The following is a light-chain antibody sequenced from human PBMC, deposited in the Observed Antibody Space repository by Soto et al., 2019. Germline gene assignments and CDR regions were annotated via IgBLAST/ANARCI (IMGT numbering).Light chain of an antibody. V-gene: IGKV3-20*01. J-gene: IGKJ4*02. Sequence: EIVLTQSPGTLSLSPGERATLSCRASQSVSSNYLAWYKQKPGQAPRLLIYDASSRATGIPDRFSGSGSGTDFTLTISRLEPEDFAVYYCQRYGRSPLTFGGGTKVEIK. CDR2: DAS. CDR1: QSVSSNY. CDR3: QRYGRSPLT.